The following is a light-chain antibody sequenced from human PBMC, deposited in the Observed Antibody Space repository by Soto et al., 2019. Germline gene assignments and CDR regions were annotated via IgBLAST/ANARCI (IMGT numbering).Light chain of an antibody. V-gene: IGKV1-5*03. CDR1: QSISSW. Sequence: DLQMTQSPSTLSASVGDRVTITCRASQSISSWLAWYQQQPGKAPKLLIDKASSLESGVPSRFSGSGSVTEFTLTISSLQPDDFATYYFQQYNSYAGTFGQGTKVEIK. J-gene: IGKJ1*01. CDR3: QQYNSYAGT. CDR2: KAS.